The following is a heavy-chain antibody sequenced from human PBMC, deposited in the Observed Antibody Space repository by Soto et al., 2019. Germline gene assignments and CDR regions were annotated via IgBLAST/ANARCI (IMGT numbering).Heavy chain of an antibody. V-gene: IGHV1-69*05. CDR1: GGTFSSYA. CDR3: ARDKFTFGGVIVTPLDY. CDR2: IIPIFGTA. Sequence: GASVKVSCKASGGTFSSYAISWVRQAPGQGLEWMGGIIPIFGTANYAQKLQGRVTMTTDTSTSTAYMELRSLRSEDTAVYYCARDKFTFGGVIVTPLDYWGQGTLVTVS. J-gene: IGHJ4*02. D-gene: IGHD3-16*02.